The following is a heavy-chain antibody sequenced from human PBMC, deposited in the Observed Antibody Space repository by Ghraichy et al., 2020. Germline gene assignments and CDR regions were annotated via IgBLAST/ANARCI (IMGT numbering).Heavy chain of an antibody. CDR3: AKVLYTNYRVFDY. D-gene: IGHD2-2*02. J-gene: IGHJ4*02. CDR2: INGGGGTTT. V-gene: IGHV3-23*01. Sequence: GGSLRLSCAASGFAFSNFAMNWVRQAPGRGLEWVSGINGGGGTTTFYADSVRGRFTISRDNSKNTLYLQMTSLRADDTAVYYCAKVLYTNYRVFDYWGQGILVTVSS. CDR1: GFAFSNFA.